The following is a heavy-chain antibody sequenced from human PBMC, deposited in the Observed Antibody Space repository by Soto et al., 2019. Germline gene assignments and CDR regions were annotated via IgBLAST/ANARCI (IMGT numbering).Heavy chain of an antibody. CDR2: VSHDGTKE. D-gene: IGHD5-12*01. CDR1: DFVFYYYP. J-gene: IGHJ4*02. Sequence: GGSLRLSCAASDFVFYYYPIHRVRQAPGKGLEWVAVVSHDGTKEYYSDSVKGRFSISRDNSNNTAFLQMNSLRAEDTAIYYCARESTITHFDHWGQGTLVTVSS. CDR3: ARESTITHFDH. V-gene: IGHV3-30-3*01.